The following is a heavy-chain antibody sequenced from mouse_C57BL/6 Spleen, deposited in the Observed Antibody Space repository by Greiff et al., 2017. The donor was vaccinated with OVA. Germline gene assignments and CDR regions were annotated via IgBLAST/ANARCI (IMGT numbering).Heavy chain of an antibody. J-gene: IGHJ3*01. D-gene: IGHD2-1*01. CDR2: INPNNGGT. CDR3: ARKDYGNYGFAY. CDR1: GYTFTDYN. Sequence: DVHLVESGPELVKPGASVKIPCKASGYTFTDYNMDWVKQSHGKSLEWIGDINPNNGGTIYNQKFKGKATLTVDKSSSTAYMELRSLTSEDTAVYYCARKDYGNYGFAYWGQGTLVTVSA. V-gene: IGHV1-18*01.